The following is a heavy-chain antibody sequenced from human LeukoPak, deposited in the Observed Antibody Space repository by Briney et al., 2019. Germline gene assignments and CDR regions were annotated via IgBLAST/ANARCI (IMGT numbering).Heavy chain of an antibody. D-gene: IGHD2-15*01. Sequence: GGSLRLSCAASGFTFSSYAMSWVRQAPGKGLEWVSAISESGDSTYYTDSVKGRFTISRDKSKNTLYLQMNSLRAEDTAVYYCAKDIPVWYFDYWGQGTLVTVSS. J-gene: IGHJ4*02. CDR3: AKDIPVWYFDY. CDR1: GFTFSSYA. CDR2: ISESGDST. V-gene: IGHV3-23*01.